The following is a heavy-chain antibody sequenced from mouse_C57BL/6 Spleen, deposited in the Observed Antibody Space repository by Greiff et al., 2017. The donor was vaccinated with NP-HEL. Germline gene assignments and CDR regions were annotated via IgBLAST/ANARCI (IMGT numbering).Heavy chain of an antibody. CDR2: INPSSGYT. CDR1: GYTFTSYW. J-gene: IGHJ3*01. CDR3: ARGDYGSSYPFAY. Sequence: QVQLQQSGAELAKPGASVKLSCKASGYTFTSYWMHWVKQRPGQGLEWIGYINPSSGYTKYNQKFKDKATLTADKSSSTAYMQLSSLTYEDSAVYYCARGDYGSSYPFAYWGQGTLVTVSA. V-gene: IGHV1-7*01. D-gene: IGHD1-1*01.